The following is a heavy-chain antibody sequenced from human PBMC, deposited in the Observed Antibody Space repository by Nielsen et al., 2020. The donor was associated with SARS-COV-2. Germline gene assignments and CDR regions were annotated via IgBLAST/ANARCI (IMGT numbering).Heavy chain of an antibody. CDR2: IYYSGST. D-gene: IGHD5-18*01. J-gene: IGHJ6*03. CDR3: AGTAMVTSYYYCMDV. Sequence: SETLSLTCTVSGGSISSGGYYWSWIRQHPGKGLEWIGYIYYSGSTCYNPSLKSRVTISVDTSKNQFSLKLSSVTAADTAVYYCAGTAMVTSYYYCMDVWGKGTTVTVSS. V-gene: IGHV4-31*03. CDR1: GGSISSGGYY.